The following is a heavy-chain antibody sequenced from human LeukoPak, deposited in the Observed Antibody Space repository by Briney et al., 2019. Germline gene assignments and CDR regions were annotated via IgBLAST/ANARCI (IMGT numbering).Heavy chain of an antibody. CDR1: GFTFSSYA. J-gene: IGHJ3*02. CDR2: ISTGGVST. Sequence: GGSLRLSCAASGFTFSSYAMSWVRQGPGRGLEWVSAISTGGVSTYYADSVRGRFTISRDNSKNTLYLQMNSLRAEDTAVYYCAITLIVVVPDDAFDIWGQGTMVTVSS. V-gene: IGHV3-23*01. D-gene: IGHD2-21*01. CDR3: AITLIVVVPDDAFDI.